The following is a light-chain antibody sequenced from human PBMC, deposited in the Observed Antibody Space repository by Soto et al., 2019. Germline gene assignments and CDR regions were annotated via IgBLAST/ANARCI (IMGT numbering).Light chain of an antibody. CDR3: QQYNRFSTWK. CDR1: QSISSW. Sequence: DIQMTQSPSTLSASVGDRFTITCRASQSISSWLAWYQQKPGKAPKLLIYDASSLQSGVPSRFSGSGSGTDFTLTISSLLPDDFATYYCQQYNRFSTWKFGQGTKVDIK. J-gene: IGKJ1*01. CDR2: DAS. V-gene: IGKV1-5*01.